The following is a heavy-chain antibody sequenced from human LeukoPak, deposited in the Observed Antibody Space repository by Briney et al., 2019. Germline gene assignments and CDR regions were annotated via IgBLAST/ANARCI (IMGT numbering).Heavy chain of an antibody. CDR2: ISSSSSYI. Sequence: PGGSLTLSCAASGFTFSSYSMNWVSQAPGKGLEWVSSISSSSSYIYYADSVKGRFTISRDNAKNSLYLEMNSLRAEDTAVYYCARANGIAVAGAMDVWGKGTTVTVSS. J-gene: IGHJ6*03. CDR1: GFTFSSYS. V-gene: IGHV3-21*01. CDR3: ARANGIAVAGAMDV. D-gene: IGHD6-19*01.